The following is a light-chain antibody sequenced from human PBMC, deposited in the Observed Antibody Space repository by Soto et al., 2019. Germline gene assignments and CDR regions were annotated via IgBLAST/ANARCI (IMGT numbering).Light chain of an antibody. CDR3: QQYYATPLT. CDR2: WAS. CDR1: RSVLYKSNNKNH. J-gene: IGKJ4*01. V-gene: IGKV4-1*01. Sequence: DIVMTQSPDSLAVSLGERATMNCKCSRSVLYKSNNKNHLAWYQQKPGQPPKLLIKWASTRESGVPDRFSGSGSGRDFTLTINGLQAEDVAVYYCQQYYATPLTFGGGTKVDIK.